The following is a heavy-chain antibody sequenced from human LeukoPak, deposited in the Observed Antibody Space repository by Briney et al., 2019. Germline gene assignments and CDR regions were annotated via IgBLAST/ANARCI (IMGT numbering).Heavy chain of an antibody. CDR2: ISWNSGSI. D-gene: IGHD2-2*01. CDR1: GFTFDDYA. Sequence: GGSLRLSCAASGFTFDDYATHWVRQAPGKGLEWVSGISWNSGSIGYADSVKGRFTISRDNAKNSLYLQMNSLRAEDTALYYCAKVQDCSSTSCYSTYYYGMDVWGQGTTVTVSS. J-gene: IGHJ6*02. CDR3: AKVQDCSSTSCYSTYYYGMDV. V-gene: IGHV3-9*01.